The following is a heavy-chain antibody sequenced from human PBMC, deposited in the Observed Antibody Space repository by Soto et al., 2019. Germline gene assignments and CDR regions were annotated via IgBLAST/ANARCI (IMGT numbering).Heavy chain of an antibody. CDR3: GRAYCSSTRCQRPYYGMDV. CDR2: ISSSSGNI. CDR1: GSTFSSYT. D-gene: IGHD2-2*01. V-gene: IGHV3-48*02. J-gene: IGHJ6*02. Sequence: EAQLVESGGGLVQPGGSLRLSCAASGSTFSSYTMNWVRQAPGKGLEWVSYISSSSGNIYYADSVKGRFTISRDNAKNSLYLQMNSLRDEEPAVYYCGRAYCSSTRCQRPYYGMDVGGQGTTVTVSS.